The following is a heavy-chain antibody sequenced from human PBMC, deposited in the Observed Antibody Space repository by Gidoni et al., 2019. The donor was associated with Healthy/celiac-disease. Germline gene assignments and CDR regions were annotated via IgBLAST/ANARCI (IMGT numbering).Heavy chain of an antibody. J-gene: IGHJ3*02. CDR1: GGSISSSSYY. CDR3: ARDVSGIAVADDAFDI. Sequence: QLQLQESGPGLVKPSETLSLTCTVSGGSISSSSYYWGWIRQPPGKGLEWIGSIYYSGSTYYNPSLKRRVTISVDTSKNQFSLKLSSVTAADTAVYYCARDVSGIAVADDAFDIWGQGTMVTVSS. D-gene: IGHD6-19*01. CDR2: IYYSGST. V-gene: IGHV4-39*07.